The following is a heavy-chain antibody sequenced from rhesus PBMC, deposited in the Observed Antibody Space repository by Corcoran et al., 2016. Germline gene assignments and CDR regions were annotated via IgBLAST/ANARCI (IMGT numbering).Heavy chain of an antibody. J-gene: IGHJ6*01. V-gene: IGHV3S5*01. CDR3: AKERDDYGNYNGLDS. Sequence: EVQLVETGGGLVQPGGSLRLSCAASGFTFSSYGMSWVRQAPGKGLEWVSGISDTRGSTYYAKAVKGRITSSRNKTKNTLSLQMNSLRGEDTAVYYCAKERDDYGNYNGLDSWGQGVVVTVSS. CDR1: GFTFSSYG. D-gene: IGHD4-35*01. CDR2: ISDTRGST.